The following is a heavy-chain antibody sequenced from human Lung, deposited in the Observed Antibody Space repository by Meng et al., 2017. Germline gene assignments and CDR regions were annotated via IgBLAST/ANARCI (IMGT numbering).Heavy chain of an antibody. CDR1: GFIFSSYR. V-gene: IGHV3-21*01. D-gene: IGHD2-15*01. J-gene: IGHJ4*02. CDR2: ISSSSA. Sequence: EVQLVESGGGLVKPGGSLRFSCAASGFIFSSYRMNWVRQAPGKGLEWVSSISSSSAYADSVKGRFTISRDNAKNSLYLQMNSLRAEDTAVYYCARGRVVVAATPSDYWGQGTLVTVSS. CDR3: ARGRVVVAATPSDY.